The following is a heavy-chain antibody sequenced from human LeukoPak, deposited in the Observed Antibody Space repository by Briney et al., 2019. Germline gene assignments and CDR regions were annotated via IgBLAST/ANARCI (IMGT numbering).Heavy chain of an antibody. CDR2: ISGSGGST. J-gene: IGHJ4*02. D-gene: IGHD3-9*01. CDR3: ARDHRYGGLFDS. CDR1: GFTFSSYG. V-gene: IGHV3-23*01. Sequence: PGGSLRLSCAASGFTFSSYGMSWVRQAPGKGLEWVSAISGSGGSTYYADSVQGRFTISRDNAKNSLYLQMNSLRAEDTAVYYCARDHRYGGLFDSWGQGILVTVSS.